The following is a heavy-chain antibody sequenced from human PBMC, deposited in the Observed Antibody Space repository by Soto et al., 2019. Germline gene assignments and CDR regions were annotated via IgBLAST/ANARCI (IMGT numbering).Heavy chain of an antibody. CDR1: GGTFSPYT. J-gene: IGHJ4*02. D-gene: IGHD3-10*01. Sequence: QVQLVQSGAEVKKPVSSVKVSCKASGGTFSPYTVNWVRQSPGQGLEWMGRIIPFLGVTNYAQKFKDRVTLNADTSTNTAYMELSGLRFEDTAVYYCARDWESTVSTWSFGAFWGRGTLVTVSS. CDR2: IIPFLGVT. V-gene: IGHV1-69*08. CDR3: ARDWESTVSTWSFGAF.